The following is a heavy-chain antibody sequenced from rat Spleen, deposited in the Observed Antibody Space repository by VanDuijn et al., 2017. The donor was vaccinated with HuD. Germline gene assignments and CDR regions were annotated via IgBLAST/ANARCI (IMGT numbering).Heavy chain of an antibody. D-gene: IGHD1-5*01. J-gene: IGHJ2*01. V-gene: IGHV5-29*01. CDR3: AREANIPFHYFDY. Sequence: EVQLVESGGGLVQPGRSLKLSCAASGFIFSRSAMAWVRQAPTKGLEWVATISYDGSSTYYRDSVKGRFTLSRDNAKSSLYLQMDSLRSEDTATYYCAREANIPFHYFDYWGQGVMVTVSS. CDR1: GFIFSRSA. CDR2: ISYDGSST.